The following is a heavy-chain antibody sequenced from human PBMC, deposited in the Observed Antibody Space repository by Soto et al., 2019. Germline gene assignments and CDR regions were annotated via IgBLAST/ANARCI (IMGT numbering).Heavy chain of an antibody. Sequence: KASETLSLTCTVSGVSIHNSHSFWGWIRQPPGKGLEFIGTVYYSGGAHYNSSLKSRVTISVDTANNQVSLRLRSLTAADTAVYYCGRVVEGATRHTDLDSWGQGTLVTFSS. CDR2: VYYSGGA. J-gene: IGHJ5*01. CDR3: GRVVEGATRHTDLDS. D-gene: IGHD2-21*01. CDR1: GVSIHNSHSF. V-gene: IGHV4-39*01.